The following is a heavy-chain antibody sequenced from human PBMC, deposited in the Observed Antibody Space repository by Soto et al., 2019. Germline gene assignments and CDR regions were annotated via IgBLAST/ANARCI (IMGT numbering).Heavy chain of an antibody. CDR2: MYYSGNT. J-gene: IGHJ4*02. CDR3: TRGITVFGVVYFDY. D-gene: IGHD3-3*01. CDR1: GCSISSGGYS. V-gene: IGHV4-31*03. Sequence: SETLSLTCTVSGCSISSGGYSWSWIRQHPGKGLEWIGCMYYSGNTYYNPSLKSRVTILIDTSKNQFSLKLSSVTAADTAVYYCTRGITVFGVVYFDYWGQGTLVTVSS.